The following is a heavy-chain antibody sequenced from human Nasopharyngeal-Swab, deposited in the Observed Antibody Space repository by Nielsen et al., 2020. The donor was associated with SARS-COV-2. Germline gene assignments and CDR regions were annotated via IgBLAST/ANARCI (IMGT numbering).Heavy chain of an antibody. CDR1: GYTFTSYD. CDR3: ARDPITMVQGGLNWFDP. CDR2: MNPNSGNT. Sequence: ASVKVSCKASGYTFTSYDINWVRQATGQGLEWMGWMNPNSGNTGYAQKFQGRVTMTRNTSISTAYMELSSLRSEDTAVYYCARDPITMVQGGLNWFDPWGQGTLVTVSS. V-gene: IGHV1-8*01. J-gene: IGHJ5*02. D-gene: IGHD3-10*01.